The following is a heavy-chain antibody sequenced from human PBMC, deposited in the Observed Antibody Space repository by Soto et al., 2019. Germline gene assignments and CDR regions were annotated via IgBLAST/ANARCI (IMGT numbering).Heavy chain of an antibody. CDR2: ITPFNGNT. J-gene: IGHJ3*02. D-gene: IGHD4-4*01. Sequence: QMQLVQSGAEVKKTGSSVKVSCKASGYTFTYRYLHWVRQAPGQALEWMGWITPFNGNTNYAQKFQDRVTITRDRSMSTAYMELSSLRSEDTAMYYCASPPPYSNYAPGNAFDIWGQGTMVTVSS. CDR1: GYTFTYRY. V-gene: IGHV1-45*02. CDR3: ASPPPYSNYAPGNAFDI.